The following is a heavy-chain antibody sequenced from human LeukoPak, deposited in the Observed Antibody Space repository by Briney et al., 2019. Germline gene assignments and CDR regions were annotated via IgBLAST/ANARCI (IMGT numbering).Heavy chain of an antibody. CDR2: INQDGSEK. Sequence: AGGSLRLSCAASGFTFSNYWMTWVRQAPGKGLEWVANINQDGSEKYHVDSVKGRFTVSRDNAKNSLYLQMNSLRAEDTAVYYCASTATDIVVVPAAIIGWFDPWGQGTLVTVSS. D-gene: IGHD2-2*02. J-gene: IGHJ5*02. CDR1: GFTFSNYW. V-gene: IGHV3-7*01. CDR3: ASTATDIVVVPAAIIGWFDP.